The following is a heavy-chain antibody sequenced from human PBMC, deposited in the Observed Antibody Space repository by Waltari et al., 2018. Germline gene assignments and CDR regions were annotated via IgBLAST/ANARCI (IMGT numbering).Heavy chain of an antibody. Sequence: EVQLVESGGGLIQPGGSLRLSCAASGFTVSSNYMSWVRQAPGKGLRWVSVIGSGGSRYYAYAVEGRLTISRDNSKNTLYLQMNSRRAEDTAVYYCARDDPRAAWRAFDIWGQGTMVTVSS. CDR1: GFTVSSNY. J-gene: IGHJ3*02. CDR3: ARDDPRAAWRAFDI. D-gene: IGHD6-25*01. V-gene: IGHV3-53*01. CDR2: IGSGGSR.